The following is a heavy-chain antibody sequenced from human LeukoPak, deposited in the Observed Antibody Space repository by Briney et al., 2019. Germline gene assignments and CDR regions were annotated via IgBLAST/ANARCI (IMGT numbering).Heavy chain of an antibody. J-gene: IGHJ4*02. Sequence: PGGSLRLSCAASGFTFSGYWMHWVRHAPGKGLVWVSRINSDGSDTSYADSVKGRFTISRDNAKNTLYLQMNSLRAEDTAVYYCAKDQITMIVVVMVFDYWGQGTLVTVSS. V-gene: IGHV3-74*01. D-gene: IGHD3-22*01. CDR2: INSDGSDT. CDR1: GFTFSGYW. CDR3: AKDQITMIVVVMVFDY.